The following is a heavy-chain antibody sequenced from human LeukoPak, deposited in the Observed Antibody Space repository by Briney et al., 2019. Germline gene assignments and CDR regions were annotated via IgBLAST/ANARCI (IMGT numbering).Heavy chain of an antibody. CDR2: VRYDGSNT. D-gene: IGHD3-3*01. CDR1: GFTFSSYG. V-gene: IGHV3-30*02. J-gene: IGHJ4*02. CDR3: AKDRSGNFGY. Sequence: PGGSLRLSCAASGFTFSSYGMHWVPQAPGKGLEWVAFVRYDGSNTYYADSVKGRFTISRDNSKNTLYLQMNSLRAEDTAVYYCAKDRSGNFGYWGQGTLVTVSS.